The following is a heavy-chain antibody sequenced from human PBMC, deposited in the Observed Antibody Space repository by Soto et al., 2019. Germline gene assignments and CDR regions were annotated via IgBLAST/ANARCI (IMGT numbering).Heavy chain of an antibody. V-gene: IGHV1-18*04. Sequence: QVQLVQSGAEVKKPGASVKVSCKASGYTFTSYGISWVRQAPGQGLEWMGWISAYNGNTNYAQKLQGRVTMTTDTSTSTAYMELSSLRSDDTAVYYCARNSYRGDYYDSSGTFDYWGQGTLVTVSS. CDR3: ARNSYRGDYYDSSGTFDY. CDR1: GYTFTSYG. J-gene: IGHJ4*02. CDR2: ISAYNGNT. D-gene: IGHD3-22*01.